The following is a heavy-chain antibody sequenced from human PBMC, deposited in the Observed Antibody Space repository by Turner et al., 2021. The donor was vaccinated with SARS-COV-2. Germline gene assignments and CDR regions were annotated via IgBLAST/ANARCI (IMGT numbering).Heavy chain of an antibody. CDR3: ARVDIVSTNYFDP. Sequence: QVQLQQWGAGLLKPSETLSLPCAVSGGSLSGYYWRWIRQPPGKGLEWSGEINHSGYTNYNPSLKSRVTISVDTSKNQISLKLNSVTAADTALYYCARVDIVSTNYFDPWGQGTLVTVSS. CDR2: INHSGYT. D-gene: IGHD5-12*01. V-gene: IGHV4-34*02. J-gene: IGHJ5*02. CDR1: GGSLSGYY.